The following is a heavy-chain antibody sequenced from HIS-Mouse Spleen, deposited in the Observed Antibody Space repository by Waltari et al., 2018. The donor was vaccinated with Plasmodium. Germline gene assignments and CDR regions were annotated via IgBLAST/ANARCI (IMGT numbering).Heavy chain of an antibody. Sequence: EVQLVESGGGLGQPGGSLRLSCGASGFTCGSDWRSWVRGAPGKGLEWVANIKQDGSEKYYVDSVKGRFTISRDNAKNSLYLQMNSLRAEDTAVYYCASSWYWYFDLWGRGTLVTVSS. D-gene: IGHD6-13*01. CDR2: IKQDGSEK. CDR1: GFTCGSDW. V-gene: IGHV3-7*01. CDR3: ASSWYWYFDL. J-gene: IGHJ2*01.